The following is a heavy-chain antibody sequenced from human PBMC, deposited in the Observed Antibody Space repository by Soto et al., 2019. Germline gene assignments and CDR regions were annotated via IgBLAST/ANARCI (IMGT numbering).Heavy chain of an antibody. CDR1: GITFSSYA. CDR2: TSHEGFEN. Sequence: PGGSLRLSCAASGITFSSYAMHWVRQAPGKGLEWVAVTSHEGFENHFADSVKGRFTISRDNSKNTLYLQMNSLRVEDTAVYYCARDHIGAPGTSLPHWGQGTLVTVSS. D-gene: IGHD1-1*01. J-gene: IGHJ4*02. CDR3: ARDHIGAPGTSLPH. V-gene: IGHV3-30-3*01.